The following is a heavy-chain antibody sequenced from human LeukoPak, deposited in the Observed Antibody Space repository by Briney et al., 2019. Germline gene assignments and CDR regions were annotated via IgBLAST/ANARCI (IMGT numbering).Heavy chain of an antibody. CDR2: IYTSGSI. Sequence: SETLSLTCTVSGGSVNDYYWSWIRQPAGKGLEWIGRIYTSGSINYNPSLKSRVTMSVDTSKNQCSLKVSSVTAADTAVYYCVRVMSGYDTFDLWGQGTMVTVSS. J-gene: IGHJ3*01. D-gene: IGHD3-3*01. CDR1: GGSVNDYY. CDR3: VRVMSGYDTFDL. V-gene: IGHV4-4*07.